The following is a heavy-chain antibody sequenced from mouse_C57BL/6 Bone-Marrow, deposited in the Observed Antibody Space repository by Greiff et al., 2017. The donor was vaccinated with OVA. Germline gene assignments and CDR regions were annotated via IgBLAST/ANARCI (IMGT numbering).Heavy chain of an antibody. V-gene: IGHV5-16*01. CDR3: ARVPSPYYFDY. CDR2: INYDGSST. J-gene: IGHJ2*01. CDR1: GFTFSDYY. Sequence: EVQLVESEGGLVQPGSSMKLSCTASGFTFSDYYMAWVRQVPEKGLEWVANINYDGSSTYYLDSLKSRFIISRDNAKNILYLQMSSLKSEDTATYYCARVPSPYYFDYWGQGTTLTVSS.